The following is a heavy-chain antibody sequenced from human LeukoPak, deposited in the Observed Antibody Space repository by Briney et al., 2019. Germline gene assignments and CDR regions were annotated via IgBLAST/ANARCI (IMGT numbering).Heavy chain of an antibody. CDR3: AKEQRYRYCSGGSCYGYYFDY. J-gene: IGHJ4*02. D-gene: IGHD2-15*01. CDR1: GFTFSSSA. CDR2: ISGSGRGSST. Sequence: GGSLRLSCAASGFTFSSSAMSWVRQAPGKGLEWVSTISGSGRGSSTYYADSLKGRFTISRDNSKNTLYLQMNSLRAEDTAVYYCAKEQRYRYCSGGSCYGYYFDYWGQGTLVTVSS. V-gene: IGHV3-23*01.